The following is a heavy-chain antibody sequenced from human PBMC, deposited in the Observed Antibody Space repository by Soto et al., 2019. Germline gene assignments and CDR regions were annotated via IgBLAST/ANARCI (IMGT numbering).Heavy chain of an antibody. J-gene: IGHJ4*02. CDR1: GYTFTSYY. Sequence: ASVKVSCKASGYTFTSYYMHWVRQAPGQGLEWMGIINPSGGSTSYAQKFQGGVTMTRDTSTSTVYMELSSLRSEDTAVYYCARELEHFWSGYYQSFDYWGQGTLVTVSS. D-gene: IGHD3-3*02. V-gene: IGHV1-46*01. CDR3: ARELEHFWSGYYQSFDY. CDR2: INPSGGST.